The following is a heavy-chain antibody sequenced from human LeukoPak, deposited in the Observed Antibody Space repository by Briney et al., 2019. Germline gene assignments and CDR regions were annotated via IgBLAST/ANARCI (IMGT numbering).Heavy chain of an antibody. CDR3: ARATWGFGGVIVAYYYYGMDV. CDR1: GGSFRAYY. CDR2: INHSGST. D-gene: IGHD3-16*02. J-gene: IGHJ6*02. Sequence: SETLSLNCAVYGGSFRAYYWSWVRQPPGKGLEWIGEINHSGSTNYNPSLKSRVTMSVDTSKNQFSLKLSSVTAADTAVYYCARATWGFGGVIVAYYYYGMDVWGQGTTVTVSS. V-gene: IGHV4-34*01.